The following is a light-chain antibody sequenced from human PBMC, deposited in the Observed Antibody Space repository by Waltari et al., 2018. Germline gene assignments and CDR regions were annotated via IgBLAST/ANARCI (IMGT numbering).Light chain of an antibody. CDR3: MQARQTPDT. V-gene: IGKV2-28*01. CDR2: LAS. CDR1: QSLLYSNGYNY. J-gene: IGKJ2*01. Sequence: DIVMTQSPLSLPVTPGEPASIPCRSSQSLLYSNGYNYFDWYLQKPGQSPQLLIYLASHRASGVPDRFSGSGSGTDFTLKISRVEAEDVGIYYCMQARQTPDTFGQGTKLEIK.